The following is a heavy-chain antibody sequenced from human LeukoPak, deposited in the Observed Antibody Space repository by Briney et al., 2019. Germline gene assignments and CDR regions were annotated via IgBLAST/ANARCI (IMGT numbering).Heavy chain of an antibody. Sequence: PGGSLRLSCAASGFTFSRYWMHWVRQAPGKGLVWVSRIHTDGSITNYADSVEGRFTISRDNAKNTLYLQMNSLRAEDTAIYYCTRIYVGTSTTYPCDYWGQGTLVTVSS. J-gene: IGHJ4*02. CDR2: IHTDGSIT. V-gene: IGHV3-74*01. CDR3: TRIYVGTSTTYPCDY. D-gene: IGHD3-16*01. CDR1: GFTFSRYW.